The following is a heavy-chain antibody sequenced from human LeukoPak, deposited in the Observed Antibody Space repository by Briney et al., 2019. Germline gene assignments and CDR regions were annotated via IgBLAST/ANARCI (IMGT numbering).Heavy chain of an antibody. V-gene: IGHV3-11*01. CDR1: GFTFSDYY. CDR3: TTSTTVTALVDV. D-gene: IGHD4-11*01. Sequence: GGSLRLSCAASGFTFSDYYMSWIRQAPGKGLEWVSYISSSGSTIYYADSVKGRFTISRDNAKNSLYLQTNSLRAEDTAVYYCTTSTTVTALVDVWGKGTTVTVSS. CDR2: ISSSGSTI. J-gene: IGHJ6*04.